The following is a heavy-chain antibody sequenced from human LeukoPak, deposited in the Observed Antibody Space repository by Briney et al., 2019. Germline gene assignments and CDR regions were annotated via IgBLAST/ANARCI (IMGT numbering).Heavy chain of an antibody. J-gene: IGHJ3*01. CDR3: ARGGTTGTTSPLRAFDV. CDR1: GFTFSSYG. Sequence: GGSLRLSCAASGFTFSSYGMHWVRQAPGKGLEWVAVISYDGSNKYYADSVKGRFTVSRDNSKNTLYLQMNSLSAEDTALFFCARGGTTGTTSPLRAFDVWGQGTMVTVSS. CDR2: ISYDGSNK. D-gene: IGHD1-1*01. V-gene: IGHV3-30*03.